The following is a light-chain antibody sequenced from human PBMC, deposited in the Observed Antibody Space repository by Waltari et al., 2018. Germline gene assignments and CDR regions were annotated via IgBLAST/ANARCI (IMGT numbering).Light chain of an antibody. CDR3: MQRLPTSWT. J-gene: IGKJ1*01. CDR1: LSLLHTNGDNY. CDR2: LGS. Sequence: DIVMTQSPLSLSVSPGEPASISCRSRLSLLHTNGDNYLEWYLQKTGQSPQLLIYLGSNRPSGVPDRFSGSGSGKNFTLKISRVEAEDGWVYYCMQRLPTSWTFGQGTKVEI. V-gene: IGKV2-28*01.